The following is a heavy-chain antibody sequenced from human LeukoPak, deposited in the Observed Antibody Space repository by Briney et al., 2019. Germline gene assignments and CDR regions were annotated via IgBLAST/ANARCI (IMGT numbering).Heavy chain of an antibody. V-gene: IGHV4-39*01. Sequence: PSETLSLTCTVSGTSISSGDYYWGWIRQPPGTGLEWIGYIYYSGSTNYNPSLKSQVSISIDTSKNQFSLRLTSVTAADTAVYYCARQTGSGLFILPGGQGTLVTVSS. CDR1: GTSISSGDYY. D-gene: IGHD3/OR15-3a*01. CDR2: IYYSGST. CDR3: ARQTGSGLFILP. J-gene: IGHJ4*02.